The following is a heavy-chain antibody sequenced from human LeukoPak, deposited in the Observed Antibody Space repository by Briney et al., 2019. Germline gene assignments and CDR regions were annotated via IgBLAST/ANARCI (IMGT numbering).Heavy chain of an antibody. J-gene: IGHJ4*02. D-gene: IGHD3-22*01. CDR2: IYYSGST. Sequence: PSETLSLTCTVSGGSISSGGYYWSWIRQHPGKGLEWIGYIYYSGSTYYNPSIKSRVTISVDTSKNQFSLKLSSVTAADTAVYYCASFPYYYDSSGYYYEGDYWGQGTLVTVSS. CDR1: GGSISSGGYY. CDR3: ASFPYYYDSSGYYYEGDY. V-gene: IGHV4-31*03.